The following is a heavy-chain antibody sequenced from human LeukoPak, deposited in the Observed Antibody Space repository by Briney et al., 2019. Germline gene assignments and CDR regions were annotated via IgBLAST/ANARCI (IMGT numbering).Heavy chain of an antibody. CDR3: ARQLRGYSYVLDY. D-gene: IGHD5-18*01. V-gene: IGHV1-46*01. CDR1: GYTFPSYY. CDR2: INPSGGST. Sequence: ASVKVSCKASGYTFPSYYIHWARQAPGQGLEWVGIINPSGGSTSYAQKFQGRVTMTRDTSTSTVYMELSSLRSEDTAVYYCARQLRGYSYVLDYWGQGTLVTVSS. J-gene: IGHJ4*02.